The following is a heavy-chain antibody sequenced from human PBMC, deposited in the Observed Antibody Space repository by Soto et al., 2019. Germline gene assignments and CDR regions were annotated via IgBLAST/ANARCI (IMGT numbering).Heavy chain of an antibody. CDR2: IAHSGST. V-gene: IGHV4-34*01. CDR1: NGSFSGYY. D-gene: IGHD2-2*01. J-gene: IGHJ2*01. CDR3: ARGLTREEPWYFGL. Sequence: QAQLQQWGAGLLKPSETLSLTCAVSNGSFSGYYGSWIRQPPGKGLEWIGEIAHSGSTNYSPSLKSRVTMSVYTSKNQCSLKLTSVTAADTAVYYCARGLTREEPWYFGLWGRGTLVTVSS.